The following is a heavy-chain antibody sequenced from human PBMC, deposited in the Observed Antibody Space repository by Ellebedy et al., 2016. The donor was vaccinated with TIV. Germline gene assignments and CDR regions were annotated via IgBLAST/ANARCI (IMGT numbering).Heavy chain of an antibody. CDR1: GFTFSVYG. CDR3: AKGVYET. J-gene: IGHJ5*02. D-gene: IGHD2-8*01. Sequence: GESLKISCAASGFTFSVYGINWVRQAPGKGLEWVSLSSANGDTFYADSVKDRFTVSRDNSKNTLHLQMNSLRVEDTARYYCAKGVYETWGQGTQVTVSS. CDR2: SSANGDT. V-gene: IGHV3-23*01.